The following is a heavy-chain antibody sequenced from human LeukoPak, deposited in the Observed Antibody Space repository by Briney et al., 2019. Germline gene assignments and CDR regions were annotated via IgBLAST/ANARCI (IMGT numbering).Heavy chain of an antibody. V-gene: IGHV1-24*01. Sequence: DGETIYAQKFQGRVTMTEDTPTDTVYMELSSLRSEDTAVYYCARVTSSSWYYYFDYWGQGTLVTVSS. CDR2: DGET. CDR3: ARVTSSSWYYYFDY. J-gene: IGHJ4*02. D-gene: IGHD6-13*01.